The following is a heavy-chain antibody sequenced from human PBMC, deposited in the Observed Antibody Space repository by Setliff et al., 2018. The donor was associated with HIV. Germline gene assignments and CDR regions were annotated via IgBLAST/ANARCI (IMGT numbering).Heavy chain of an antibody. V-gene: IGHV3-23*01. CDR1: GFTFSSYA. J-gene: IGHJ4*02. Sequence: PGGSLRLSCAASGFTFSSYAMNWVRQAPGKGLEWVSVIGGSGGSTYYADSVKGRFTISRDNSKDTLYLQMNSLRAEDTALYYCAKVRWTANYYFDCWGQGTLVTVSS. CDR2: IGGSGGST. D-gene: IGHD1-7*01. CDR3: AKVRWTANYYFDC.